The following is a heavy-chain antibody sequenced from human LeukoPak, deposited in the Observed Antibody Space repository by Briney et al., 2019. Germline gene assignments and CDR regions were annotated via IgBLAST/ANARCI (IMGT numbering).Heavy chain of an antibody. CDR3: ARGLGIAAVGILLDY. CDR2: VIHSGST. D-gene: IGHD6-13*01. J-gene: IGHJ4*02. CDR1: GGSISSGDFY. V-gene: IGHV4-30-4*01. Sequence: PSETLSLTCNVSGGSISSGDFYWSWIRQPPGKGLEWIGEVIHSGSTNYNPSLKSRVTISVDTSKNQFSLKLSSVTAADTAVYYCARGLGIAAVGILLDYWGQGTLVTVSS.